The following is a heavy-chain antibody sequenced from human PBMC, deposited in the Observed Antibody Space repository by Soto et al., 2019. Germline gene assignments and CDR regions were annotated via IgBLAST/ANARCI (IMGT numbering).Heavy chain of an antibody. Sequence: SVKVSCKASGGTFSSYAISWVRQAPGQGLEWMGGIIPIFGTANYAQKFQGRVTITADKSTSTAYMELSSLRSEDTAVYYCARDEWDPLGRWGMDVWGQGTTVSVSS. D-gene: IGHD1-26*01. J-gene: IGHJ6*02. V-gene: IGHV1-69*06. CDR1: GGTFSSYA. CDR3: ARDEWDPLGRWGMDV. CDR2: IIPIFGTA.